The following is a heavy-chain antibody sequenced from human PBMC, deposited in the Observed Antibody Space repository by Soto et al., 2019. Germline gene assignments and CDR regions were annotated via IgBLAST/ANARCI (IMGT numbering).Heavy chain of an antibody. CDR3: AGDGGAC. CDR2: MSYDGSNK. J-gene: IGHJ4*02. V-gene: IGHV3-30-3*01. D-gene: IGHD3-16*01. Sequence: QVQLVESGGGVVQPGRSLRLSCAASGFTFSSYAMHWVRRAPGKGLEWMAVMSYDGSNKYYADSVKGRFTISRDNSKNSLYLQLNSLRPEEPALYYCAGDGGACWGQGSLVVVSS. CDR1: GFTFSSYA.